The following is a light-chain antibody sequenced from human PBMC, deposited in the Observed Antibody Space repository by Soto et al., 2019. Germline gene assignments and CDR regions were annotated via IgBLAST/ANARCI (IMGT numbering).Light chain of an antibody. CDR3: CLYAGSRYV. Sequence: QSALTQPRSVSGSPGQSVTISCTGTSSDVGGYNYVSWYQQHPGKAPKLMIYDVSKRPSGVPDRFSGSKSGNTASLTISGLQAEDEADYYCCLYAGSRYVFGTGTKVTVL. V-gene: IGLV2-11*01. CDR2: DVS. J-gene: IGLJ1*01. CDR1: SSDVGGYNY.